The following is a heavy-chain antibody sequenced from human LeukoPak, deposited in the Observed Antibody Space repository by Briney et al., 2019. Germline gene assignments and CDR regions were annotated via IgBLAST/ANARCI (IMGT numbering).Heavy chain of an antibody. CDR1: GYTFTSYA. V-gene: IGHV1-3*01. CDR3: ARDALHRDYSYYYDSSGYYSNNWFDP. D-gene: IGHD3-22*01. J-gene: IGHJ5*02. CDR2: INAGNGNT. Sequence: GASVKVSCKASGYTFTSYAMHWVRQAPGQRLEWMGWINAGNGNTKYSQKFQGRVTITRDTSASTAYMELSSLRSEDTAVYYCARDALHRDYSYYYDSSGYYSNNWFDPWGQGTLVTVSS.